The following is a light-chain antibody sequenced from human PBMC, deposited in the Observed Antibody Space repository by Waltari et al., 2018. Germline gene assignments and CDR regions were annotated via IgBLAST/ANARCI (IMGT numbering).Light chain of an antibody. CDR1: QSISSW. V-gene: IGKV1-5*03. CDR2: KAS. CDR3: QQYSNYPYT. J-gene: IGKJ2*01. Sequence: DIQMTQSPSTLSASVGDTVTITCRASQSISSWLAWYQQKPGKAPKLLIHKASTLESGVPSRFSGSGFGTEFTLTIDSLLPDDFATYYCQQYSNYPYTFGQGTKLEI.